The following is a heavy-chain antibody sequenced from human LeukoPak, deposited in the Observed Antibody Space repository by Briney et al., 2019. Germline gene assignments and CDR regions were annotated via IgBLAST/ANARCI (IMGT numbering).Heavy chain of an antibody. CDR1: GVSVSDGRYY. V-gene: IGHV4-31*03. CDR2: KYYSGSA. CDR3: ATPYCSGISCLDVFNM. Sequence: SETLSLTCNVSGVSVSDGRYYWTWIRQHPGKGLAWIGYKYYSGSAKYNPSLKSRLTISIDTSKNQFSLQLSSVTAADTATYYCATPYCSGISCLDVFNMWGQGKRVTVSS. J-gene: IGHJ3*02. D-gene: IGHD2-2*01.